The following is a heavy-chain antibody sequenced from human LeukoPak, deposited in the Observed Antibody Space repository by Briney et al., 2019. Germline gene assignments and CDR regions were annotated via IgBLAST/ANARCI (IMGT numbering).Heavy chain of an antibody. CDR1: GYTFTSYA. J-gene: IGHJ5*02. CDR2: INAGNGNT. Sequence: ASVKVSCKASGYTFTSYAMHWVRQAPGQRLEWMGWINAGNGNTKYSQEFQGRVTITRDTSASTAYMELSSLRSEDTAVYYCARSYQLVRGVTRPNWFDPWGQGTLVTVSS. D-gene: IGHD3-10*01. V-gene: IGHV1-3*03. CDR3: ARSYQLVRGVTRPNWFDP.